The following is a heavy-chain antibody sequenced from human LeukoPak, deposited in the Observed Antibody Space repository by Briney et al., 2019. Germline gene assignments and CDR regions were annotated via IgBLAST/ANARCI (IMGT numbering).Heavy chain of an antibody. D-gene: IGHD4/OR15-4a*01. CDR3: ARAGTANYLFDH. CDR2: IYTNVAT. J-gene: IGHJ4*02. V-gene: IGHV4-4*07. CDR1: GGSIGRYY. Sequence: SETLSLTCTVSGGSIGRYYWAWIRQSAGKGLEWIGHIYTNVATNYNPSFKGRVTVSVDTSKNQISLRQTFVTAADTAMYYCARAGTANYLFDHWGQGTPVTVSS.